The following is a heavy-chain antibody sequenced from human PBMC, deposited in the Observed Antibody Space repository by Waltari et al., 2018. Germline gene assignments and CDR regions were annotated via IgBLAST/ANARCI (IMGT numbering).Heavy chain of an antibody. V-gene: IGHV3-23*04. CDR3: AKSSGSYYEVFDY. CDR2: ISGSGGTT. D-gene: IGHD1-26*01. Sequence: EVRLVESGGGLVQPGGSLRLSGAASGFAFANYGMRWVRQAPGKGLEGYSSISGSGGTTYYADSVKGRFTMSKDNSKNTLFLQMNSLRVDDTADYYCAKSSGSYYEVFDYWGRGTLVTVSS. CDR1: GFAFANYG. J-gene: IGHJ4*02.